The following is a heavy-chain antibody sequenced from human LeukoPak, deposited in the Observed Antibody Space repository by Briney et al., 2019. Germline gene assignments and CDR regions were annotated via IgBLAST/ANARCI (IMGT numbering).Heavy chain of an antibody. Sequence: SETLSLTCAVYGGSFSDYYWSWLRQPPGKGLEWIGEINHSGRTNYNPSLKSRVTISVDTSKNQFSLRLTSVTAADTATYYCGYYDFWSALVYWGQGGLVTVSS. J-gene: IGHJ4*02. V-gene: IGHV4-34*01. CDR1: GGSFSDYY. CDR3: GYYDFWSALVY. D-gene: IGHD3-3*01. CDR2: INHSGRT.